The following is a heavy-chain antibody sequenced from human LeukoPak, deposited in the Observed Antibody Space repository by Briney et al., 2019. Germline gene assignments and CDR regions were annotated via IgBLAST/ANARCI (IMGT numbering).Heavy chain of an antibody. D-gene: IGHD3-10*01. CDR3: ARVMHWDLPMARGRGMDV. V-gene: IGHV1-18*01. J-gene: IGHJ6*02. Sequence: ASVTVSFKASGYIFTPYGISWVRQAPGQGLEWMGWIGAYNGNTNYAQKFQGRVTMTTDTSTNTAYMEVRSLRSDDTAMFYCARVMHWDLPMARGRGMDVWGQGTTVTVSS. CDR2: IGAYNGNT. CDR1: GYIFTPYG.